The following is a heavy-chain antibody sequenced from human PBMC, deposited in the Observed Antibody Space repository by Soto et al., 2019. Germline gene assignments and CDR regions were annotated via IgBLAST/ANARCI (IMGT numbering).Heavy chain of an antibody. Sequence: PGESLKISCKGSGYSFTSYWIGWVRQMPGKGLEWMGIIYPGDSDTRYSPSFQGQVTISADKSISTAYLQWSSLKASDTAMYYCARLQVDCSGGSCYQSGNWFDQWGQGTLVTVSS. CDR2: IYPGDSDT. CDR1: GYSFTSYW. CDR3: ARLQVDCSGGSCYQSGNWFDQ. V-gene: IGHV5-51*01. D-gene: IGHD2-15*01. J-gene: IGHJ5*02.